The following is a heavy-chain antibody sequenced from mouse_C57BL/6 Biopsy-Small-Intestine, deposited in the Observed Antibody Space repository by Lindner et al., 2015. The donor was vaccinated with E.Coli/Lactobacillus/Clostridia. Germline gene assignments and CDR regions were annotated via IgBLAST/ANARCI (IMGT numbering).Heavy chain of an antibody. CDR3: ARSHYDYFDY. D-gene: IGHD2-4*01. V-gene: IGHV1-63*01. CDR2: IYPGGGYT. Sequence: VQLQESGAELVRPGTSVKMSCKASGYTFTNYWIGWAKQRPGHGLEWIGDIYPGGGYTNYNEKFKGKATLTADKSSSTAYMQFSSLTSEDSAIYYCARSHYDYFDYWGQGITLTVSS. J-gene: IGHJ2*01. CDR1: GYTFTNYW.